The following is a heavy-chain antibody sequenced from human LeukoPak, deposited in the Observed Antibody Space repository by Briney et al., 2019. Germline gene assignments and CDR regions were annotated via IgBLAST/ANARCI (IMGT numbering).Heavy chain of an antibody. CDR2: INHSGST. CDR1: GGSFSGYY. Sequence: SETLSLTCAVYGGSFSGYYWSWIRQPPGKGLEWIGEINHSGSTNYNPSLKSRVTISVDTSKNQFSLKLSSVTAADTAVYYCARSLSIVGATLRNWFDPWGQGTLVTVSS. J-gene: IGHJ5*02. CDR3: ARSLSIVGATLRNWFDP. V-gene: IGHV4-34*01. D-gene: IGHD1-26*01.